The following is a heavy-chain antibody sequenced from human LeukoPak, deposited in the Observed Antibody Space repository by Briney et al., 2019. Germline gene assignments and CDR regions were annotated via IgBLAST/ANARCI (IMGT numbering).Heavy chain of an antibody. Sequence: GESLKISCKGSGYSFTSYWIGWVRQMPGKGLEWMGIIYPGDSDTRYSPSFQGQVTISADKSISTAYLQWSSLKASDTAMYYCARRTKSRDGYTSNAFDIWGQGTMVTVSS. CDR2: IYPGDSDT. V-gene: IGHV5-51*01. CDR3: ARRTKSRDGYTSNAFDI. J-gene: IGHJ3*02. CDR1: GYSFTSYW. D-gene: IGHD5-24*01.